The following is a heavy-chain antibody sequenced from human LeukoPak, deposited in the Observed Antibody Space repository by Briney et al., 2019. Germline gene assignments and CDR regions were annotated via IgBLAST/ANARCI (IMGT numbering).Heavy chain of an antibody. Sequence: KPSETLSLTCTVSSGSFSSSRTYYWGCFRQPPGKGLEWISTISYSGTTYYNPSLKGRVAISVDTSKSQFSLKVDSMSAADTAVYYCARVGSSGWYAVPDYWGQGTLVTVSS. D-gene: IGHD6-19*01. J-gene: IGHJ4*02. CDR1: SGSFSSSRTYY. V-gene: IGHV4-39*01. CDR2: ISYSGTT. CDR3: ARVGSSGWYAVPDY.